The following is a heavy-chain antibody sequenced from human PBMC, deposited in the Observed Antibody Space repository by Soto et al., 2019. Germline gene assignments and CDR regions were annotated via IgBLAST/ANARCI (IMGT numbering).Heavy chain of an antibody. CDR2: IYYSGST. J-gene: IGHJ5*02. V-gene: IGHV4-31*03. CDR1: GGSISSGGYY. D-gene: IGHD2-2*01. Sequence: PSETLSLTCTVSGGSISSGGYYWSWIRQHPGKGLEWIGYIYYSGSTYYNPSLKSRVTISVDTSKNQFSLKLSSVTAADTAVYYCASCGGDCPDAIINWFDPWGQGTLGTVS. CDR3: ASCGGDCPDAIINWFDP.